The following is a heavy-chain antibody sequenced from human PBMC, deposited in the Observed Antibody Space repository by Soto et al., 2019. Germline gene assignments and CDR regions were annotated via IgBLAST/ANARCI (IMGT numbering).Heavy chain of an antibody. J-gene: IGHJ4*02. CDR1: GYSFTTYW. D-gene: IGHD3-16*01. CDR2: ISPGDSDN. V-gene: IGHV5-51*01. CDR3: ARPSAGAYFFDY. Sequence: YLDVSFNGSGYSFTTYWIGWVRQMPGKVLEWMGNISPGDSDNRYGQSFHGQVTISAEKSISTAFLQWGSLKASETAMYYCARPSAGAYFFDYWGLGTLVTVSS.